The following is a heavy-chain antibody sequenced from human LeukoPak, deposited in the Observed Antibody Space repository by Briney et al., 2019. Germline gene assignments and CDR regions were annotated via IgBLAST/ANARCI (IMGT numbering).Heavy chain of an antibody. J-gene: IGHJ3*02. V-gene: IGHV3-13*01. CDR3: ARGSAHRFDAFDI. Sequence: GGSLRLSCAASGFTFSSYDMHWVRQATGKGLEWVSAIGTAGDTYYPGSVKGRFTISRENAKISLYLQMNSLRAGDTAVYYCARGSAHRFDAFDIWGQGTMVTVSS. CDR2: IGTAGDT. CDR1: GFTFSSYD.